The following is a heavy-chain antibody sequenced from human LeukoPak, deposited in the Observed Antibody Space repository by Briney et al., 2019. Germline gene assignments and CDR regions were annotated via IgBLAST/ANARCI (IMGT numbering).Heavy chain of an antibody. CDR3: ARGWVEYRY. D-gene: IGHD4-11*01. Sequence: SQTLPLTCTVSSGSISSGSFSWSWIRQPPGKGLEWIGYIYYSGSSYYNPSLNSQFTISVDASKNQFSLKLSSVTAADTAVYYCARGWVEYRYWGQGTLVTVSS. CDR2: IYYSGSS. J-gene: IGHJ4*02. V-gene: IGHV4-30-4*07. CDR1: SGSISSGSFS.